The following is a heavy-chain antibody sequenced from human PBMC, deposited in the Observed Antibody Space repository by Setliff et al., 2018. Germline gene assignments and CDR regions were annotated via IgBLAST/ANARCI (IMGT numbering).Heavy chain of an antibody. Sequence: GASVKVSCKASGDSFSNYAISWVRQAPGQGLEWMGGLIPMFGTPGYAQKFQGRVTMTTDTSTTTAYMELKSLRSDDTAVYYCARSWRAGALNHFDYWGQGSRVTVSS. CDR1: GDSFSNYA. V-gene: IGHV1-69*05. D-gene: IGHD3-3*01. J-gene: IGHJ4*02. CDR3: ARSWRAGALNHFDY. CDR2: LIPMFGTP.